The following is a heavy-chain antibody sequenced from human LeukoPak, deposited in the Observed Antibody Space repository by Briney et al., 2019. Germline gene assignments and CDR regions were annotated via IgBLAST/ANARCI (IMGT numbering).Heavy chain of an antibody. J-gene: IGHJ4*02. CDR3: AATMVRGVIIKGSDY. Sequence: GGSLRLSCAASGFTFSSYSMNWVRQASGKGLEWVSSISSSSSYIYYADSVKGRFTISRDNAKNSLYLQMNSLRAEDTAVYYCAATMVRGVIIKGSDYWGQGTLVTVSS. V-gene: IGHV3-21*01. CDR1: GFTFSSYS. D-gene: IGHD3-10*01. CDR2: ISSSSSYI.